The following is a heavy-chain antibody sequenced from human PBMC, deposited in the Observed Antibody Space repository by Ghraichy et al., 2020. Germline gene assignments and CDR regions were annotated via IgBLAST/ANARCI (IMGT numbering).Heavy chain of an antibody. J-gene: IGHJ4*02. D-gene: IGHD1-26*01. V-gene: IGHV1-69*13. CDR3: ARDASLEETVGATSF. CDR1: GGTFSSYA. Sequence: SVNVSCKASGGTFSSYAISWVRQAPGQGLEWMGGIIPIFGTANYAQKFQGRVTITADESTSTAYMELSSLRSEDTAVYYCARDASLEETVGATSFWGQGTLVTVSS. CDR2: IIPIFGTA.